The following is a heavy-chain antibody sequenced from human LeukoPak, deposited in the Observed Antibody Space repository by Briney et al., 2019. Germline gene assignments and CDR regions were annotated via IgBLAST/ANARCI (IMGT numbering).Heavy chain of an antibody. J-gene: IGHJ4*02. CDR1: GASFSSSTYY. CDR2: IYYSGST. V-gene: IGHV4-39*01. Sequence: SETLSLTCTVSGASFSSSTYYWGWIRQPPGKGLEWIGSIYYSGSTSYNPSLKSRVTMSVDTSKNQFSLKLSSVTAADTAVYYCARHAGGISATGTRPFDYWGQGTLVTVSS. CDR3: ARHAGGISATGTRPFDY. D-gene: IGHD6-13*01.